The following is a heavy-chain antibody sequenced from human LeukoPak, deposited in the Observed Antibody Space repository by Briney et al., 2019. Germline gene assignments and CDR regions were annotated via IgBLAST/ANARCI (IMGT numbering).Heavy chain of an antibody. CDR1: GGSFSGYY. V-gene: IGHV4-34*01. Sequence: SETLSLTCAVYGGSFSGYYWSWIRQPPGKGLEWIGEINHSGSTNYNPSLKSRVTISVDTSKNQFSLKLSSVTAADTAVYYCARRVLRVVAHSDYWGQGTLVTVSS. D-gene: IGHD2-15*01. CDR2: INHSGST. CDR3: ARRVLRVVAHSDY. J-gene: IGHJ4*02.